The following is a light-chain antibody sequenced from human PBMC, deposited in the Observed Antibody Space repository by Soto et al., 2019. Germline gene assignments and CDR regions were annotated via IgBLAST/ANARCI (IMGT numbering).Light chain of an antibody. CDR3: CSYTSSTSLI. CDR1: SSDIGGYKY. V-gene: IGLV2-14*03. J-gene: IGLJ2*01. Sequence: QSALTQPASVSGSPGQSITISCTGTSSDIGGYKYASWYQQHPGKVPKLLIYDVNNRPSGVSDRFSGSKSGNTASLTISGLQAEDEAEYYCCSYTSSTSLIFGGGTKLTVL. CDR2: DVN.